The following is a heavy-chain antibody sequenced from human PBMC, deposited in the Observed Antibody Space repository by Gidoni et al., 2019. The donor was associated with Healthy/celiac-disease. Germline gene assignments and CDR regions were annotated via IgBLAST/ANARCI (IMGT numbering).Heavy chain of an antibody. D-gene: IGHD3-3*01. Sequence: EVQLVESGGGLVQPGRSLRLSCAASGFTFDAYAMHWVRQAPGKGLEWVSGISWNSGSIGYADSVKGLFTISRDNAKNSLYLQMNSLRAEDTALYYCAKVGGWQAYYYYGMDVWGQGTTVTVSS. J-gene: IGHJ6*02. CDR1: GFTFDAYA. V-gene: IGHV3-9*01. CDR3: AKVGGWQAYYYYGMDV. CDR2: ISWNSGSI.